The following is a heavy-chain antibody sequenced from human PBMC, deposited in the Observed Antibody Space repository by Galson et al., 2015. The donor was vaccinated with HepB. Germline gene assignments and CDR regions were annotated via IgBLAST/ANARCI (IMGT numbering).Heavy chain of an antibody. J-gene: IGHJ6*02. V-gene: IGHV3-74*01. CDR3: AREGGGSGSYYNVPRFRYYYYGMDV. CDR1: GFTFSSYW. Sequence: SLRLSCAASGFTFSSYWMHWVRQAPGKGLVWVSRINSDGSSTSYADSVKGRFTISRDNAKNTLYLQMNSLRAEDTAVYYCAREGGGSGSYYNVPRFRYYYYGMDVWGQGTTVTVSS. D-gene: IGHD3-10*01. CDR2: INSDGSST.